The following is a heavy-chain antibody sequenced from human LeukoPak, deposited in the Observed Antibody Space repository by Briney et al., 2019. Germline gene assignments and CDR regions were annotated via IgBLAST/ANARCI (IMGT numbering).Heavy chain of an antibody. J-gene: IGHJ4*02. Sequence: GGSLRLSCAASGFTVSSNYMSWVRQAPGKGLEWVSFIYSDNTHYSDSVKGRFTISRDNAKNSLYLQMNSLRAEDTAVYYCARVDYDVSTGYQNYFEFWGQGTLVTVSS. CDR1: GFTVSSNY. D-gene: IGHD3-9*01. CDR2: IYSDNT. CDR3: ARVDYDVSTGYQNYFEF. V-gene: IGHV3-53*01.